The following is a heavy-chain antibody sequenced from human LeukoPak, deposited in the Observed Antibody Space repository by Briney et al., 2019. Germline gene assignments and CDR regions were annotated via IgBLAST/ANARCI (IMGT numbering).Heavy chain of an antibody. J-gene: IGHJ5*01. V-gene: IGHV3-23*01. Sequence: GVSLRLSCAASGFAFSFYAMSWLRQPPGKGLEWVSTINANGGTTSYAASVRGRFTISRDNSKNTLYLQVNTLRAEDTAVYYCAKPISGGLAVTADWFDPWGQGTLVIVSS. D-gene: IGHD6-19*01. CDR1: GFAFSFYA. CDR3: AKPISGGLAVTADWFDP. CDR2: INANGGTT.